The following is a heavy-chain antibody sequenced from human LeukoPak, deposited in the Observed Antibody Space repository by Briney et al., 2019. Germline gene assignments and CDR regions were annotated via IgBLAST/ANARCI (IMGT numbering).Heavy chain of an antibody. D-gene: IGHD2-15*01. Sequence: GESLKISCKGSGYSFTNYWIAWVRQMLDKGLDWMGVIYPGDSDARYSPSFQGQVTISADKSISTAYLQWSSLKASDTAMYYCASRSQTGAFDIWGQGTLVTVSS. CDR3: ASRSQTGAFDI. J-gene: IGHJ3*02. CDR2: IYPGDSDA. V-gene: IGHV5-51*01. CDR1: GYSFTNYW.